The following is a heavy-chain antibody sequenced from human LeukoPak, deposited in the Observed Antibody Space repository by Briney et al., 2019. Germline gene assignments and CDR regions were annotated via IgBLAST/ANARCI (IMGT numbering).Heavy chain of an antibody. CDR3: ARPESWGYYVMDV. D-gene: IGHD3-16*01. V-gene: IGHV3-33*01. J-gene: IGHJ6*02. Sequence: TGGSLRLSCAASGFTFSTYVMHWVRQAPGKGLEWVAVIWYDGSNKHYADSVKGRFTISRDNSKNTLYLQMNSLRAEDTAVYYCARPESWGYYVMDVWGQGTTVTVSS. CDR2: IWYDGSNK. CDR1: GFTFSTYV.